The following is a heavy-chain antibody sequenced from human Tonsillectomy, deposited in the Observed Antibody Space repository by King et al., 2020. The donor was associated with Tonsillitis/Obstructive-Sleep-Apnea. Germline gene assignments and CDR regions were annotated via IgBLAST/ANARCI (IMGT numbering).Heavy chain of an antibody. CDR3: ARSDYDDYGGYFQH. CDR1: GFTFSSYA. J-gene: IGHJ1*01. D-gene: IGHD4-17*01. Sequence: VQLVESGGGVVQPGRSLRLSCAASGFTFSSYAMHWVRQAPGKGLEWVAVISYDVSNKYYADSVKGRFTISRDNSKNTLYLQMNSLRAEDTAVYYCARSDYDDYGGYFQHWGQGTLVTVSS. V-gene: IGHV3-30*01. CDR2: ISYDVSNK.